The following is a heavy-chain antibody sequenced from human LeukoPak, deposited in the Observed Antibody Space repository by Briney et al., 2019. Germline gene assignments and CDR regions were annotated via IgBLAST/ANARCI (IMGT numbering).Heavy chain of an antibody. D-gene: IGHD3-10*01. CDR2: ISAYNGST. V-gene: IGHV1-18*01. J-gene: IGHJ3*02. CDR3: ARDVPYYYGSGSYSPFDAFDI. Sequence: ASVKVSCKASGYTFTSYGISWVRQAPGQGLEWMGWISAYNGSTNYAQKLQGRVTMTTDTSTSTAYMELRSLRSDDTAVYYCARDVPYYYGSGSYSPFDAFDIWGQGTMVTVSS. CDR1: GYTFTSYG.